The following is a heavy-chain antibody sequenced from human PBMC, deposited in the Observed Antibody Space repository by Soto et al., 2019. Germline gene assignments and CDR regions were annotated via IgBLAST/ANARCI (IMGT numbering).Heavy chain of an antibody. J-gene: IGHJ6*02. D-gene: IGHD2-21*02. V-gene: IGHV3-48*02. CDR3: ARTCSSGDCFSSYGMDV. CDR1: GFTFSSYP. Sequence: GGSLSLSCAASGFTFSSYPMNWVRQAPGKGLEWVSYISASTSAIYYADSVKGRFTVSRDIAKNSLYLQMTSLSDDDSALYYCARTCSSGDCFSSYGMDVWGQGTTVTVSS. CDR2: ISASTSAI.